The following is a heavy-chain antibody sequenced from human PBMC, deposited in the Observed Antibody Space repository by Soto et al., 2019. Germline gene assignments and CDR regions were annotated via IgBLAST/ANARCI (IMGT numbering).Heavy chain of an antibody. J-gene: IGHJ4*02. V-gene: IGHV4-30-4*01. CDR1: GGSISSGDYY. D-gene: IGHD3-22*01. CDR2: TYYSGST. CDR3: AREGLGYYDSSGYFPTDY. Sequence: QVQLQESGPGLVKPSQTLSLTCTVSGGSISSGDYYWSWIRQPPGKGLEWIGYTYYSGSTYYNPSLKSRVTISVDTSKNQFSLKLSSVTAADTAVYYCAREGLGYYDSSGYFPTDYWGQGTLVTVSS.